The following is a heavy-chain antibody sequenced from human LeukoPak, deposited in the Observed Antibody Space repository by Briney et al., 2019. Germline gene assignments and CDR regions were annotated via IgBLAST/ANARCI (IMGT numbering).Heavy chain of an antibody. CDR1: GLLFSSYS. CDR2: ISYDGSNK. CDR3: AKEVQVERRKDGFDI. J-gene: IGHJ3*02. Sequence: GGSLRLSCAASGLLFSSYSMHWVRQAPGKGLEWVAVISYDGSNKYYADSVKGRFTISRDNSKNTLYLQMNSLRAEDTAVYYCAKEVQVERRKDGFDIWGQGTMVTVSS. V-gene: IGHV3-30*18. D-gene: IGHD1-1*01.